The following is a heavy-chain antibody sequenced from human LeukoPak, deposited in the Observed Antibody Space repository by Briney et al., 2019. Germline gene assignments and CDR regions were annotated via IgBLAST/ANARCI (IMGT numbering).Heavy chain of an antibody. D-gene: IGHD1-26*01. V-gene: IGHV4-59*08. J-gene: IGHJ3*01. CDR2: MYNSGST. CDR3: ARQGSGGRSFDV. Sequence: PSETLSLTCTVSGGYISTYYWSWIRQPPGKGLEWIGYMYNSGSTNYNPSLKSRVTISIDTSKNQVSLRLSSVTAADTAVYYCARQGSGGRSFDVWGQGTMVTVSS. CDR1: GGYISTYY.